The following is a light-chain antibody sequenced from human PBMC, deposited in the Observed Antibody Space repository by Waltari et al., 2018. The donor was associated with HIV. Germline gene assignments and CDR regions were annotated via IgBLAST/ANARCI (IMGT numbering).Light chain of an antibody. CDR1: SSNIGSDF. CDR2: SND. Sequence: QSVLTQPPSASGNPGQRVTISCSGSSSNIGSDFVYWYQQLPGTAPKLLIYSNDQRPSGVPDRFSGSKSGTSASLAISGLRSEDEADYYCTTWDSSVTAWVFGGGTKLTVL. J-gene: IGLJ3*02. V-gene: IGLV1-47*02. CDR3: TTWDSSVTAWV.